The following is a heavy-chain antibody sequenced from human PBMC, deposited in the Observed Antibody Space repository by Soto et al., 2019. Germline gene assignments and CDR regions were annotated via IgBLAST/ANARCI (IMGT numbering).Heavy chain of an antibody. D-gene: IGHD2-15*01. J-gene: IGHJ3*02. CDR2: IIPIFGTA. CDR1: GGTFSSYA. Sequence: SVKVSCKASGGTFSSYAISWVRQAPGQGLEWMGGIIPIFGTANYAQKFQGRVTITADESTSTAYMELSSLRSEDTAVYYCARVVQGSGVDAFDIWGQGTMVTVSS. V-gene: IGHV1-69*13. CDR3: ARVVQGSGVDAFDI.